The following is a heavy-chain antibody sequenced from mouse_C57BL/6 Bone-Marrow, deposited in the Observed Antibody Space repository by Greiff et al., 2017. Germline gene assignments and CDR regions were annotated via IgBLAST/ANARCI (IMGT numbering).Heavy chain of an antibody. CDR3: ARSTGELGYFDV. CDR1: GYTFTSYW. J-gene: IGHJ1*03. D-gene: IGHD4-1*01. CDR2: IDPNSGGS. V-gene: IGHV1-72*01. Sequence: QVQLQQPGAELVKPGASVQLSCKASGYTFTSYWMHWVKQRPGRGLEWIGRIDPNSGGSKYNEKFKSKATLTVDKPSSTAYMQIRSLTSEDSAVYYCARSTGELGYFDVWGTGTTVTVSS.